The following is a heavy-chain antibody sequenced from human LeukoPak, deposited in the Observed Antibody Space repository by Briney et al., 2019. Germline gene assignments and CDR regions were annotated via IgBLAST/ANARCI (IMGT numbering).Heavy chain of an antibody. J-gene: IGHJ4*02. D-gene: IGHD3-22*01. V-gene: IGHV3-15*01. CDR3: TRGDYYDSSGWSGYYFDY. CDR2: IKSKTDGGTT. CDR1: GFTFSNAW. Sequence: GGSLRLSCAASGFTFSNAWMSWVRQAPGKGLEWVGRIKSKTDGGTTDYAAPVKGRFTISRDDSKNTLYLQMNSLKTEDTAVYYCTRGDYYDSSGWSGYYFDYWGQGTLVTVSS.